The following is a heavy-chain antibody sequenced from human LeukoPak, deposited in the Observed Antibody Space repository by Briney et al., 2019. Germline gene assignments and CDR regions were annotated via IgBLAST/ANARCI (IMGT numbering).Heavy chain of an antibody. CDR1: GDSISSSSYY. Sequence: SGTLSLTCTVSGDSISSSSYYWGWIRQPPGKGLEWIGSIYYSGSTYYNPSLKSRVTISVDTSKNQFSLKLSSVTAADTAVYYCARSAAGYYYGMDVWGQGTTVTVSS. D-gene: IGHD6-13*01. CDR2: IYYSGST. CDR3: ARSAAGYYYGMDV. J-gene: IGHJ6*02. V-gene: IGHV4-39*07.